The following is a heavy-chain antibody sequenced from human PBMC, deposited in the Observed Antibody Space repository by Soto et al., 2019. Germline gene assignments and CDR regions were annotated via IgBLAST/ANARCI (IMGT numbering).Heavy chain of an antibody. CDR3: ARGSWVYDYILGSYRENDAFDI. D-gene: IGHD3-16*02. J-gene: IGHJ3*02. V-gene: IGHV1-18*01. CDR1: GYTFTSYG. Sequence: ASVKVSCKASGYTFTSYGISWVRQAPGQGLEWMGWISAYNGNTNYAQKLQGRVTMTTDTSTSTAYMELRSLRSDDTAVYYCARGSWVYDYILGSYRENDAFDIWGQGTMVTVSS. CDR2: ISAYNGNT.